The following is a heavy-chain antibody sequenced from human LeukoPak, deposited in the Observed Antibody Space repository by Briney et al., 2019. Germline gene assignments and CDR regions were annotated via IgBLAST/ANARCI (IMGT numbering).Heavy chain of an antibody. CDR2: IKSKTDGGTT. J-gene: IGHJ6*02. Sequence: GRSLRLSCAASGFTFSNTWMNWVRQAPGKGLEWVGRIKSKTDGGTTDYAAPVKGRFTISRDDSKNTLYLQMNSLKTEDTAVYYCTTPSDDYGDYFYYYYGMDVWGQGTTVTVSS. D-gene: IGHD4-17*01. V-gene: IGHV3-15*07. CDR3: TTPSDDYGDYFYYYYGMDV. CDR1: GFTFSNTW.